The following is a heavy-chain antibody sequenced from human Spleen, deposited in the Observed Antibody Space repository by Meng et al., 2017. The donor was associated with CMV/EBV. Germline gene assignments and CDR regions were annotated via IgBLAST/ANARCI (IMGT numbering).Heavy chain of an antibody. J-gene: IGHJ4*02. CDR2: ISAYNGNT. Sequence: ASVKVSCKASGYTFTSYGISWVRQAPRQGLEWMGWISAYNGNTNYAQKLQGRVTMTTDTSTSTAYMELRSLRSDDTAVYYCARDSSYYDFWSGYTTYFDYWGQGTLVTVSS. V-gene: IGHV1-18*01. D-gene: IGHD3-3*01. CDR3: ARDSSYYDFWSGYTTYFDY. CDR1: GYTFTSYG.